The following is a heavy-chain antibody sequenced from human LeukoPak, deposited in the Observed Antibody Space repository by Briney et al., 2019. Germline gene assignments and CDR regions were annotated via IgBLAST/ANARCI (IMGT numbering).Heavy chain of an antibody. V-gene: IGHV1-18*03. CDR2: ISGYNGHT. D-gene: IGHD6-19*01. J-gene: IGHJ5*02. CDR3: AREYPAGYSSGWYDT. CDR1: GYTFSRYG. Sequence: ASVKVSCKASGYTFSRYGISWVRQAPGQGLEWMGWISGYNGHTKYSQEFQGRVTITRDTSASTAYMELSGLRSEDMAVYYCAREYPAGYSSGWYDTWGQGTLVTVSS.